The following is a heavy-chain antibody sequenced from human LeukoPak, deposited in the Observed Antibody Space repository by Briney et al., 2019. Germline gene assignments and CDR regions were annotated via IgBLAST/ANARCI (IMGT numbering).Heavy chain of an antibody. CDR1: GFTFSSSV. CDR3: AKLPTGYPTWSDP. V-gene: IGHV3-23*01. Sequence: GGSLRLSCAASGFTFSSSVMGWVRQPPGKGLEWVSAIGGSGDSTYYADTVRGRFTLSRDNSKNTLYLQMKSLRAEDTALYYCAKLPTGYPTWSDPWGQGTLVTVSS. CDR2: IGGSGDST. D-gene: IGHD3-9*01. J-gene: IGHJ5*02.